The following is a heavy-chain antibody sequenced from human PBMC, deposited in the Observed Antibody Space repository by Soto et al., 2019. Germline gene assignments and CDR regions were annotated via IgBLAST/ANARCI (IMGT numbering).Heavy chain of an antibody. CDR3: ANRGKYYFDY. J-gene: IGHJ4*02. Sequence: EVQLLESGGGLVQPGGSLRLSCAASGFTFSNYAMSWVRQAPGKGLGWVSTINTSGGNTYFADSVKGRFTISRNNSKNTLYLQMNSLRAEDTDIYYYANRGKYYFDYWGQGILVTVSS. CDR1: GFTFSNYA. CDR2: INTSGGNT. V-gene: IGHV3-23*01.